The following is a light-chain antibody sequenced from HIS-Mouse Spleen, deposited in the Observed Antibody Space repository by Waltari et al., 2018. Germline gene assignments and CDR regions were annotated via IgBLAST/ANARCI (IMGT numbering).Light chain of an antibody. CDR2: ADN. CDR1: SGSIASNY. V-gene: IGLV6-57*02. Sequence: NFMLTQPHSVSESPGKTVTISCTGSSGSIASNYVQWYQQRPGSAPTTVFYADNTSPSRVPYWFSGSIDSSSNSASLPISGLKTEDEADYYCQSYDSSNQVFGSGTKVTVL. J-gene: IGLJ6*01. CDR3: QSYDSSNQV.